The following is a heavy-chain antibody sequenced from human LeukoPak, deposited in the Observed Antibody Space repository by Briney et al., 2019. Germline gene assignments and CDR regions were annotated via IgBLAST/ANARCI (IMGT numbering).Heavy chain of an antibody. V-gene: IGHV4-39*01. D-gene: IGHD5-18*01. CDR2: IHYTGST. CDR3: ARLPTGYPSWFDT. J-gene: IGHJ5*02. Sequence: PSKTLSLTCAVSGGSISSISSNNWAWIRQPPGKGQELIAAIHYTGSTYYNPSFMSRVTISVDTSKNQFSLKLNSLTATDTAVYYCARLPTGYPSWFDTWGQGILVTVSS. CDR1: GGSISSISSNN.